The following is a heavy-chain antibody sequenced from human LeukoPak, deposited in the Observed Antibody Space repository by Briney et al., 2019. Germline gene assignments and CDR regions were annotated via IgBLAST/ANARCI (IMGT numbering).Heavy chain of an antibody. V-gene: IGHV6-1*01. CDR1: GDSVSSNSAA. CDR2: TYYRSKWYN. CDR3: VREGSIIVPHFDY. D-gene: IGHD2-15*01. J-gene: IGHJ4*02. Sequence: SQTLSLTYASSGDSVSSNSAALNWIRQSPSRGLEWLGRTYYRSKWYNDYAVSVKSRITINADTSKNQFSLQLHSVTPEYTAVYSCVREGSIIVPHFDYWGQGALVTVSS.